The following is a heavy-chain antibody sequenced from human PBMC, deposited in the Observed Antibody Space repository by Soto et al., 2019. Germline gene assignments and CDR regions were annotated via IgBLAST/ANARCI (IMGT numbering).Heavy chain of an antibody. CDR2: IRSKANSYAT. D-gene: IGHD3-10*01. J-gene: IGHJ3*02. CDR3: TRHRAWYYYGSGDAFDI. V-gene: IGHV3-73*01. Sequence: GGSLRLSCAASGFTFSGSAMHWVRQASGKGLEWVGRIRSKANSYATAYAASVKGRFTISRDDSKNTAYLQMNSLKTEDTAVYYCTRHRAWYYYGSGDAFDIWGQGTMVTV. CDR1: GFTFSGSA.